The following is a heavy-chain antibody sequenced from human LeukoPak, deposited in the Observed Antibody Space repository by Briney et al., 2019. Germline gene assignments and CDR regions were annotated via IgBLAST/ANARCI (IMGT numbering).Heavy chain of an antibody. CDR2: INPSGGST. Sequence: ASVKVSCKASGYTFINYYMHWVRQAPGQGLEWMGIINPSGGSTTYAQKFQGRVTMTRDMSTSTVYMELSSLRSEDTAVYYCARAQQWLVSWGQGTLVTVSS. D-gene: IGHD6-19*01. CDR1: GYTFINYY. J-gene: IGHJ5*02. V-gene: IGHV1-46*01. CDR3: ARAQQWLVS.